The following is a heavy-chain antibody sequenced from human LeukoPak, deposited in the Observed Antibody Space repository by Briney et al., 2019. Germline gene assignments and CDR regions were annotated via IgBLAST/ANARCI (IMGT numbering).Heavy chain of an antibody. CDR2: INPNSGGT. Sequence: ASVKVSCKASGYTFTGYYMHWVRQAPGQGLEWMGWINPNSGGTNYAQKFQGRVTMTRDTSISTAYMELSRLRSDDTAVYYCARADGGNCNYLDYWGQGTLVTVSS. D-gene: IGHD4-23*01. CDR3: ARADGGNCNYLDY. J-gene: IGHJ4*02. V-gene: IGHV1-2*02. CDR1: GYTFTGYY.